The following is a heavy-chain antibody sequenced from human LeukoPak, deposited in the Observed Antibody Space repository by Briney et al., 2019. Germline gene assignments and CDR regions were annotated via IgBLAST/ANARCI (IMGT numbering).Heavy chain of an antibody. CDR3: ARAPGSGWSD. Sequence: SETLSLTCIVSGYSVSSGYHWGWSRRSPGKGPEWLAAVSNSGTTYYSPSLKGRVTISLDTFKNEFSLRLTSVTAADTGVYYCARAPGSGWSDWGQGARVTVSS. CDR2: VSNSGTT. CDR1: GYSVSSGYH. V-gene: IGHV4-38-2*02. D-gene: IGHD6-19*01. J-gene: IGHJ4*02.